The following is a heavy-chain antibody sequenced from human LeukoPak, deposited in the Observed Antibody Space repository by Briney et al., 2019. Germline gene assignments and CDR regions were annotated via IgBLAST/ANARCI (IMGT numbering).Heavy chain of an antibody. CDR1: GGSISSSSYY. D-gene: IGHD3-9*01. CDR2: IYYSGST. J-gene: IGHJ5*02. CDR3: AREGDYCILAGSLNWFDH. V-gene: IGHV4-39*07. Sequence: SGTLSLTCTASGGSISSSSYYWGWIRQPPGKGLEWIGSIYYSGSTYYNPSLKSRVTISVDTSKIQCSLKLSSVTAADTAVYYGAREGDYCILAGSLNWFDHWGQGTLVTVSS.